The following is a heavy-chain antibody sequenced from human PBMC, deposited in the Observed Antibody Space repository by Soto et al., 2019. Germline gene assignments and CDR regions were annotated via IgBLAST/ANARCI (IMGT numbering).Heavy chain of an antibody. CDR2: INHSGST. Sequence: QVQLQQWGAGLLKPSETLSLTCAVYGGSFSGYYWSWIRQPPGKGLEWTGEINHSGSTNSNPSLKSRVTISVATSKNQFSLKLSSVTAADTAVYYCARGMQLVKYYFDYWGQGTLVTVSS. D-gene: IGHD6-6*01. CDR3: ARGMQLVKYYFDY. J-gene: IGHJ4*02. V-gene: IGHV4-34*01. CDR1: GGSFSGYY.